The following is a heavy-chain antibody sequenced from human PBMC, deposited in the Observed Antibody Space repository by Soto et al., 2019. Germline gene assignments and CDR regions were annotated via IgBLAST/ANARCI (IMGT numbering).Heavy chain of an antibody. J-gene: IGHJ4*02. CDR1: GFSFSTYG. CDR3: AKDPGYVAVPDY. D-gene: IGHD6-19*01. CDR2: ISHDGSNK. Sequence: QVQLVESGGGVVQPGRSLRLSCAASGFSFSTYGMHWVRQAPGKGLEWVAVISHDGSNKYYPDSVKGRFTISRDNCENPLWLHMNSLRTEDTAVYYCAKDPGYVAVPDYWGQGTLVIVSS. V-gene: IGHV3-30*18.